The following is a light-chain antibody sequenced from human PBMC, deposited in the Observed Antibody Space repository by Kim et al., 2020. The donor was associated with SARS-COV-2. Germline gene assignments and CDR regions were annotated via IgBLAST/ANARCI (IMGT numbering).Light chain of an antibody. V-gene: IGKV1-39*01. CDR3: QQNYITPIT. CDR1: QSISSY. Sequence: DIQMTQSPSSLSASVGDRVTITCRASQSISSYLNWYQQKPGKAPKVLIYAASSLQSGVPSRFSGSGSGTDFTLTISSLQPEDFATYYCQQNYITPITFGQGTRLEIK. J-gene: IGKJ5*01. CDR2: AAS.